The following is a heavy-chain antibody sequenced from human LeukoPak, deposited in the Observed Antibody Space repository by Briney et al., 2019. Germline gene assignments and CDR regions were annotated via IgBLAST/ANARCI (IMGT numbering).Heavy chain of an antibody. CDR3: ARTYSSTSLSFDP. CDR2: INHSGST. D-gene: IGHD6-13*01. CDR1: GGSFSGYY. V-gene: IGHV4-34*01. Sequence: SETLSLTCAVYGGSFSGYYWSWIRQPPGKGLEWIGGINHSGSTNYNPSLKSRVTISVDKSKNQFSLKLSSVTAADTAVYYCARTYSSTSLSFDPWGQGTLVTVSS. J-gene: IGHJ5*02.